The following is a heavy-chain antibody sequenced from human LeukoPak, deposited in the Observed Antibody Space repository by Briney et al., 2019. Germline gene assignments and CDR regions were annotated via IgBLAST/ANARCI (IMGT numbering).Heavy chain of an antibody. V-gene: IGHV5-10-1*01. CDR3: ASLEMATDY. J-gene: IGHJ4*02. CDR2: IDPSDSYT. D-gene: IGHD5-24*01. CDR1: AYSFTSYW. Sequence: GESLKISCKGSAYSFTSYWISWVRQMPGNGLEWMGRIDPSDSYTNYSPSFQGRVTISADKSISTAYLQWASLKASDTAMYYCASLEMATDYWGQGTLVTVSS.